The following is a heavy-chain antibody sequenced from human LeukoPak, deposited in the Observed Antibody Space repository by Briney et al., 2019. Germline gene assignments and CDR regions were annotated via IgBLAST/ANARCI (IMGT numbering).Heavy chain of an antibody. CDR3: ATSRITMIGVYMDF. Sequence: GGSLRLSCAASGFTFSSYGMHWVRQAPGKGLEWVAFIRYDGSNKYYADSVKGRFTISRDNSKNTLYLQVDSLRSEDTAVYFCATSRITMIGVYMDFWGRGTAVTVSS. J-gene: IGHJ6*03. V-gene: IGHV3-30*02. CDR1: GFTFSSYG. D-gene: IGHD3-22*01. CDR2: IRYDGSNK.